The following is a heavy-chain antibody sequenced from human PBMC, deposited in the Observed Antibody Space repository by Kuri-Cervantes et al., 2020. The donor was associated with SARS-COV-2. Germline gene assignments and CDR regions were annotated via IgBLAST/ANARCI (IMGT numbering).Heavy chain of an antibody. Sequence: ETLSLTCAASGFTFSNAWMSWVRQAPGKGLEWVGRIKSKTDGGTTDYAAPVKGRFTISRDNSKNTLYLQMNSLRAEDTAVYYCAKDGDPDYWGQGTLVTVSS. V-gene: IGHV3-15*01. CDR1: GFTFSNAW. D-gene: IGHD2-21*01. J-gene: IGHJ4*02. CDR2: IKSKTDGGTT. CDR3: AKDGDPDY.